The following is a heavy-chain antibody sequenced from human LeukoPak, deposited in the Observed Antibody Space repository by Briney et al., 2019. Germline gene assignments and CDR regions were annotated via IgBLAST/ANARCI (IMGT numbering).Heavy chain of an antibody. Sequence: PGGSLRLSCVASRFVFTNYYMSWVRQTPGKGLDWIATISADGHTKYYADSAEGRFTISRDNAKDSFYLQMNSLRADDAAVYFCARAGTYRDYKVFDSWGHGTLVTVSS. D-gene: IGHD4-11*01. CDR1: RFVFTNYY. V-gene: IGHV3-11*01. J-gene: IGHJ5*01. CDR2: ISADGHTK. CDR3: ARAGTYRDYKVFDS.